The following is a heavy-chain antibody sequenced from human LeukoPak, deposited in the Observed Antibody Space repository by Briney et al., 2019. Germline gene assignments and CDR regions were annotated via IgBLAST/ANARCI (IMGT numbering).Heavy chain of an antibody. V-gene: IGHV1-8*01. Sequence: ASVKVSCKASGYTFTSYDINWVRQATGQGLEWMGWMNPNSGNTGYAQKFQGRVTMTRNTFVSTAYMELSSLRSEDTAVYYCARDGEYCSGGSCWDWFDPWGQGTLVTVSS. CDR1: GYTFTSYD. CDR2: MNPNSGNT. CDR3: ARDGEYCSGGSCWDWFDP. J-gene: IGHJ5*02. D-gene: IGHD2-15*01.